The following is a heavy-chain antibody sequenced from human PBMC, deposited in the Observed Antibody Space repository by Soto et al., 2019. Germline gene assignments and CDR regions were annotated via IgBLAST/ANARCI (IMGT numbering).Heavy chain of an antibody. CDR1: GFSLNTDGLG. CDR2: IYWDVDK. J-gene: IGHJ6*02. CDR3: AHSRCGGDCLRSYSSNSYSGMDV. V-gene: IGHV2-5*02. Sequence: QITLKESGPTLVKPTQTLTLTCTFSGFSLNTDGLGVGWIRQPPGKALEWLALIYWDVDKRYTPSLKSRLSITKHTSNNHVVLTLPNRDPVHTPTYYGAHSRCGGDCLRSYSSNSYSGMDVWGQGTTVTVSS. D-gene: IGHD2-21*02.